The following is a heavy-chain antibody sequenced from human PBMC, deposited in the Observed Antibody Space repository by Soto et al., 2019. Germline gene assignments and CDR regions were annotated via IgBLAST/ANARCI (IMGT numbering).Heavy chain of an antibody. CDR3: AKDGGAFGGDYYFDY. V-gene: IGHV3-9*01. D-gene: IGHD3-16*01. CDR2: ISWNSGSI. Sequence: EVQLVESGGGLVQPGRSLRLSCAASGFTFDDYAMHWVRQAPGKGLEWVSGISWNSGSIGYADSVKGRFTISRDNAKNSLYLQMNSLRAEDTALYYRAKDGGAFGGDYYFDYWGQGTLVTVSS. CDR1: GFTFDDYA. J-gene: IGHJ4*02.